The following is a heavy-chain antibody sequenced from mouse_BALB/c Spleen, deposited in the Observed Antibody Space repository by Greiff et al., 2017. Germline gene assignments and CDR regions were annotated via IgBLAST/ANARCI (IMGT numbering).Heavy chain of an antibody. V-gene: IGHV1-5*01. CDR1: GYSFTSYW. D-gene: IGHD2-3*01. J-gene: IGHJ2*01. CDR3: TRQGDGYFPYYFDY. Sequence: VQLQQSGTVLARPGASVKMSCKASGYSFTSYWMHWVKQRPGQGLEWIGAIYPGNSDTSYNQKFKGKAKLTAVTSASTAYMELSSLTNEDSAVYYCTRQGDGYFPYYFDYWGQGTTLTVSS. CDR2: IYPGNSDT.